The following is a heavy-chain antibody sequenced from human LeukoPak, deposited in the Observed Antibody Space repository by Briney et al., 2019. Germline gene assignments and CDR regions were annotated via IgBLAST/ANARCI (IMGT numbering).Heavy chain of an antibody. CDR2: ISYDGSNK. D-gene: IGHD3-10*01. CDR3: AKDPWGSGRYSSLFDY. CDR1: GFTFSNYA. V-gene: IGHV3-30-3*01. Sequence: HPGGSLRLSCAASGFTFSNYAIHWVRQAPGEGLEWVAVISYDGSNKYYADSVKGRFTISRDNSENTLYLQMNSLRAEDTAVYYCAKDPWGSGRYSSLFDYWGQGTLVTVSS. J-gene: IGHJ4*02.